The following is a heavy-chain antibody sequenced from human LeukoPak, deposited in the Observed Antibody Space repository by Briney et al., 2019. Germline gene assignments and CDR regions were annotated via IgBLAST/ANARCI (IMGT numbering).Heavy chain of an antibody. D-gene: IGHD2-2*01. V-gene: IGHV3-30*18. CDR1: GFTFSNYG. J-gene: IGHJ6*02. Sequence: PGRFLRLSCAASGFTFSNYGMHWVRQAPGKGLEWVAVISSDETTKYYADSVRGRFTISRDSSKNTLYLHLNSLRAEDTAVYYCAKPYCRSTRCYLYLYGMDVWGQGTTVTVSS. CDR2: ISSDETTK. CDR3: AKPYCRSTRCYLYLYGMDV.